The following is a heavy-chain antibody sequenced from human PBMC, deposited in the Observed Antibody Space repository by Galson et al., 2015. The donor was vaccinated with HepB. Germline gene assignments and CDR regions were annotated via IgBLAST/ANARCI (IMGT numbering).Heavy chain of an antibody. CDR3: ARARISMIRGVGNRNLNWFDS. Sequence: LSLTCAVSGVSISSGGYSWSWVRQPPGKGLEWIGHIYYSGSTYYNPSLKSRVSISEDTSKNQFSLKLNSVTAADTAVYYCARARISMIRGVGNRNLNWFDSWGQGTLVTVSS. J-gene: IGHJ5*01. V-gene: IGHV4-30-4*07. CDR2: IYYSGST. CDR1: GVSISSGGYS. D-gene: IGHD3-10*01.